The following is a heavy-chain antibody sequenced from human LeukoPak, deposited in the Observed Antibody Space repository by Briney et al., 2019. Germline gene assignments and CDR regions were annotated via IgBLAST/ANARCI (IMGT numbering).Heavy chain of an antibody. J-gene: IGHJ4*02. CDR1: GFSFSNAW. Sequence: GPLRLXCAASGFSFSNAWMSWVRRARGKGLEWVGHIKKNTDGVTADYAAPVKVIFTISREDSKNTRYLQMNSQRAEDTAVYYCAKYRLSFTMVRGSIDYWGQGTLVTVSS. CDR3: AKYRLSFTMVRGSIDY. D-gene: IGHD3-10*01. V-gene: IGHV3-15*01. CDR2: IKKNTDGVTA.